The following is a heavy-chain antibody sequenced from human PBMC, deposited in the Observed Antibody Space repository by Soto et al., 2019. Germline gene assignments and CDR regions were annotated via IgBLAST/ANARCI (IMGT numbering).Heavy chain of an antibody. D-gene: IGHD3-3*01. J-gene: IGHJ4*02. Sequence: PSETLSLTCAVSSGSISSSNWWSWVRQTPGKGLEWIGEIYHSGSTNYNPSLKSRVTISVDTSKDQFSLKLSSMTAADTAVYYCARGHYDFWSGYFATIDHWGQGTLVTVSS. CDR2: IYHSGST. V-gene: IGHV4-4*02. CDR1: SGSISSSNW. CDR3: ARGHYDFWSGYFATIDH.